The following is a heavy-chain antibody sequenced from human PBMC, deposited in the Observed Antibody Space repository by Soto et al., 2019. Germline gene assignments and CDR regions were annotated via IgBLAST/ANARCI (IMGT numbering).Heavy chain of an antibody. CDR2: INPHSGGT. Sequence: SVKVACNASGYTFIGYYIHWVRQAPGQGLEWMGWINPHSGGTNYAQRFQGWVSMTRDRSISTAYMELSRLKSDDTDVYYCARVGGGLASLGYYGMDVWGQGTTVTVS. CDR1: GYTFIGYY. J-gene: IGHJ6*02. V-gene: IGHV1-2*04. D-gene: IGHD3-10*01. CDR3: ARVGGGLASLGYYGMDV.